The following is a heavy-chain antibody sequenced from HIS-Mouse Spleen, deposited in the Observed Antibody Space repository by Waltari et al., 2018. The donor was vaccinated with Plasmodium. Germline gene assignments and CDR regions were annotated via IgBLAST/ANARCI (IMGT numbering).Heavy chain of an antibody. CDR2: IKQYGREK. J-gene: IGHJ2*01. Sequence: EVQLVESGGGLVQPGGSLRLSCAASGFTFSSYWMSWVRQAPGKGLEWVANIKQYGREKDYGDSVKGRFTISRDNAKNSLYLQMNSLRAEDTAVYYCASSWYWYFDLWGRGTLVTVSS. CDR1: GFTFSSYW. CDR3: ASSWYWYFDL. D-gene: IGHD6-13*01. V-gene: IGHV3-7*01.